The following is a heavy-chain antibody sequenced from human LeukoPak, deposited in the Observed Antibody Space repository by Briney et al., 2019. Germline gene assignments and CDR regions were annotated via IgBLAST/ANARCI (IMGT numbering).Heavy chain of an antibody. CDR3: ARAKYCSSTSCDAPYYMDV. V-gene: IGHV4-59*01. CDR2: IYYSGST. Sequence: PSETLSLTCTVSGGSISSYYWSWIQQPPGKGLEWIGYIYYSGSTNYNPSLKSRVTISVDTSKNQFSLKLSSVTAADTAVYYCARAKYCSSTSCDAPYYMDVWGKGTTVTVSS. CDR1: GGSISSYY. J-gene: IGHJ6*03. D-gene: IGHD2-2*01.